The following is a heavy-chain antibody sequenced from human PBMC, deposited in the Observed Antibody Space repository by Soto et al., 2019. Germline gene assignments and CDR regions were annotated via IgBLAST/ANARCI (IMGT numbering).Heavy chain of an antibody. J-gene: IGHJ6*02. CDR1: GGSFSGYY. CDR3: ARGRYYDFWSGKYGMDV. D-gene: IGHD3-3*01. CDR2: INHSGST. Sequence: PSETLSLTCAVYGGSFSGYYWSWIRQPPGKGLEWIGEINHSGSTNYNPSLKSRVTISVDTSKNQFSLKLSSVTAADTAVYYCARGRYYDFWSGKYGMDVWGQGITVTVSS. V-gene: IGHV4-34*01.